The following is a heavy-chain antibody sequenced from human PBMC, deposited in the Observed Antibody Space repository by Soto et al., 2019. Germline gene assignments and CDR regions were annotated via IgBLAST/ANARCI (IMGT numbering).Heavy chain of an antibody. J-gene: IGHJ4*02. CDR1: GFTFGSSA. CDR3: AKDSLYFDS. CDR2: ISAGSDFI. Sequence: GGLVQPGGSLRLSCAASGFTFGSSAMSWVRQAPGKGLEWVSAISAGSDFIYYADSVKGRFTISRDNSKNTLYLQMTSLRAEDTAVYYCAKDSLYFDSWGQGILVTVSS. V-gene: IGHV3-23*01.